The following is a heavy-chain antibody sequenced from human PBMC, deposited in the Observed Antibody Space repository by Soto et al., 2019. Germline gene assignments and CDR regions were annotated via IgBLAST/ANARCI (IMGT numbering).Heavy chain of an antibody. CDR1: EFTFSSYG. CDR3: AKDYGSGTYLLDN. Sequence: GESLKISCAASEFTFSSYGMHWVRQAPGKGLEWVALILSIGSSEYYADSVKDRFTISRDNSKNTLYLQMNSLRAEDTAIYYCAKDYGSGTYLLDNWGQGTQVTVSS. CDR2: ILSIGSSE. D-gene: IGHD3-10*01. J-gene: IGHJ4*02. V-gene: IGHV3-30*18.